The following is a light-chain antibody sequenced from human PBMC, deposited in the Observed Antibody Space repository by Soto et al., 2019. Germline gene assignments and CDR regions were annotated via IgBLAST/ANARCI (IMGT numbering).Light chain of an antibody. CDR2: EVS. V-gene: IGLV2-14*01. Sequence: QSALTQPASVSGSPGQSITISCTGTSSDVGGYKYVSWYQQHTGKAPKLMIYEVSNRPSGVSNRFSGSKSGNTASLTISGLKAEDEANYYCSSYTPSTTWVFGGGTKLTVL. J-gene: IGLJ3*02. CDR1: SSDVGGYKY. CDR3: SSYTPSTTWV.